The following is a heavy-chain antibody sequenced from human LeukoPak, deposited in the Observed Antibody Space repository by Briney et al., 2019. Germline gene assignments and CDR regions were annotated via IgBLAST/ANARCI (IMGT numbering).Heavy chain of an antibody. J-gene: IGHJ3*02. CDR1: GFTFSSYA. CDR3: ARSESLDAFDI. Sequence: GGSLRLSCAASGFTFSSYAMHWVRQAPGKGLEWVAVISYDGSNKYYADSVKGRFTISRDNSKNTLYLQMNSLRAEDTAVYYCARSESLDAFDIWGQGTMVTVSS. V-gene: IGHV3-30*04. CDR2: ISYDGSNK.